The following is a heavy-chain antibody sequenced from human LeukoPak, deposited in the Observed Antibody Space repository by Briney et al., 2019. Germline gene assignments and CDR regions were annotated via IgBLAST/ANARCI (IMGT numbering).Heavy chain of an antibody. V-gene: IGHV3-30*02. D-gene: IGHD6-13*01. Sequence: GGSLRLSCAASGFTFSSYGMHWVRQAPGKGLEWVAFIRYDGSNKYYADSVKGRFTISRDNSKNTLYLQMNSLRAEDTAVYYCAKAGIAAAGTFYYYYYMDVWGKGTTVTVSS. CDR1: GFTFSSYG. J-gene: IGHJ6*03. CDR2: IRYDGSNK. CDR3: AKAGIAAAGTFYYYYYMDV.